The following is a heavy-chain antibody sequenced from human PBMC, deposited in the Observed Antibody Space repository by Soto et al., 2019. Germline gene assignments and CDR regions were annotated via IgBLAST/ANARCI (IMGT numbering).Heavy chain of an antibody. CDR1: GFTLWAWS. J-gene: IGHJ6*03. CDR2: IPSTSTTP. V-gene: IGHV3-23*01. CDR3: AKGVYDVLSGSYPPLRYMDV. Sequence: GGPLTLSCGAAGFTLWAWSMNCVGQAPGKGLEWFSTIPSTSTTPYYADSVKGRFTISRDNSKKTLFLQMNSLRAEDTALYYCAKGVYDVLSGSYPPLRYMDVWGKGTTVTVSS. D-gene: IGHD3-3*01.